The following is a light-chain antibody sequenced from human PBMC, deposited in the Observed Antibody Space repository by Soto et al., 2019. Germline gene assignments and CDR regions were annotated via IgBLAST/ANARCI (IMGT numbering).Light chain of an antibody. Sequence: DIQLTQSPSLLSASIGDRFTITCRASHDISTFLAWYQQKPGKAPKLLIYEASTLQSGVPSRFSGSGSGTDFTLTISRLEAEDFAVYYCQQYGSSPRTFGQGTKVDI. V-gene: IGKV1-9*01. J-gene: IGKJ1*01. CDR2: EAS. CDR1: HDISTF. CDR3: QQYGSSPRT.